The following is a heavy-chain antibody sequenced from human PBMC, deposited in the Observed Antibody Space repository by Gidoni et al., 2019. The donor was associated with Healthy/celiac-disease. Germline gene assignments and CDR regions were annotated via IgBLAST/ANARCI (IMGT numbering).Heavy chain of an antibody. CDR2: IWYDGSNK. J-gene: IGHJ6*02. Sequence: QVQLVESGGGVVQPGRYLRLSCAASGFPFRRYGIHWFRQAPGKGLEWVAVIWYDGSNKYYADSVKGRFTISRDNSKNTLYLQMNSLRAEDTAVYYCARDYCGGDCRFLKYYYYYGMDVWGQGTTVTVSS. V-gene: IGHV3-33*01. D-gene: IGHD2-21*02. CDR1: GFPFRRYG. CDR3: ARDYCGGDCRFLKYYYYYGMDV.